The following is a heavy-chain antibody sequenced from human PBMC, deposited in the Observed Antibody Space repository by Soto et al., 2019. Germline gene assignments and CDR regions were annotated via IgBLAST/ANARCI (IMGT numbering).Heavy chain of an antibody. CDR1: GFTFSSYA. CDR3: ARDRGYYGSGSYPMVPYYYYGMDV. CDR2: ISYDGSSK. Sequence: HPGGSLRLSCAASGFTFSSYAMHWVRQAPGKGLEWVAVISYDGSSKYYADSVKGRFTISRDNSKNTLYLQMNSLRAEDTAVYYCARDRGYYGSGSYPMVPYYYYGMDVWGQGTTVTVSS. V-gene: IGHV3-30-3*01. D-gene: IGHD3-10*01. J-gene: IGHJ6*02.